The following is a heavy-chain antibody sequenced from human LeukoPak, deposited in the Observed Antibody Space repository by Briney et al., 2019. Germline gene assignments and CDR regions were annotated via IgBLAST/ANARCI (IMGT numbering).Heavy chain of an antibody. J-gene: IGHJ4*02. V-gene: IGHV4-34*01. Sequence: PSETLSLTCTVSGGSFSGYYWSWIRQPPGKGLEWIGEINHSGSTNYNPSLKSRVTISVDTSKNQFSLKLSSVTAADTAVYYCARLGYCSSTSCRRTDFDYWGQGTLVTVSS. D-gene: IGHD2-2*01. CDR1: GGSFSGYY. CDR3: ARLGYCSSTSCRRTDFDY. CDR2: INHSGST.